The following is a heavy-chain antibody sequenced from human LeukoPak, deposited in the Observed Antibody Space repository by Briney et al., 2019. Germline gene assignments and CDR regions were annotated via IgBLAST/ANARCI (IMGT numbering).Heavy chain of an antibody. D-gene: IGHD5-18*01. Sequence: SQTLSLTCAISGDRVSSNSAAWNWIRQSPSRGLEWLGRTYYRSKWYNDYAVSVKSRITINPDTSKNQFSLQLNSVTPEDTAVYYCARDQGNTAMVPGYYYGMDVWGQGTTVTVSS. CDR2: TYYRSKWYN. CDR3: ARDQGNTAMVPGYYYGMDV. CDR1: GDRVSSNSAA. J-gene: IGHJ6*02. V-gene: IGHV6-1*01.